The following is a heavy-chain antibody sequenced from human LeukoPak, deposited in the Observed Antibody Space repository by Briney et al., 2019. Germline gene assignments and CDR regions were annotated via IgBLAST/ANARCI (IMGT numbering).Heavy chain of an antibody. D-gene: IGHD1-14*01. CDR3: AKVRTYFYHGLDV. Sequence: GGSLRLSCAASGLTFSTCAMSWVRQAPGKGLEWVSGISGTTSGTYYADSVKGRFTISRDNSKNTLFLQVNSLRAEDTAVYYCAKVRTYFYHGLDVWGQETTVTVSS. V-gene: IGHV3-23*01. J-gene: IGHJ6*02. CDR2: ISGTTSGT. CDR1: GLTFSTCA.